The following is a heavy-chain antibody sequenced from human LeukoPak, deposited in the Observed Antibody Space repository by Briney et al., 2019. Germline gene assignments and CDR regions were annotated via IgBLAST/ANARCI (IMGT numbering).Heavy chain of an antibody. CDR3: ARGAKNVRFLEWLSAEYFDY. J-gene: IGHJ4*02. CDR2: INSDGSST. CDR1: GFTFSSYW. D-gene: IGHD3-3*01. V-gene: IGHV3-74*01. Sequence: GGSLRLSCAASGFTFSSYWIHWVRQAPGKGLVWVSRINSDGSSTSYADSVKGRFTISRDNAKNTLCLQMNSLRAEDTAVYYCARGAKNVRFLEWLSAEYFDYWGQGTLVTVSS.